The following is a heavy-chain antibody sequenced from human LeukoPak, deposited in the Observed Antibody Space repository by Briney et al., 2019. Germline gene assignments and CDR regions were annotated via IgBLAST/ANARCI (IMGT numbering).Heavy chain of an antibody. CDR2: IKSDGSST. CDR1: GFTFSSYC. V-gene: IGHV3-74*01. CDR3: ARGDETKYYVCGGYYHYFDF. D-gene: IGHD3-22*01. Sequence: GGSQRLSCAASGFTFSSYCMHWVRQAPGKGLVWVSRIKSDGSSTCYADSVKGRFTISRDNAKNTLYLQMNSLRAEDTAVYYCARGDETKYYVCGGYYHYFDFWVQGTLVSVSS. J-gene: IGHJ4*02.